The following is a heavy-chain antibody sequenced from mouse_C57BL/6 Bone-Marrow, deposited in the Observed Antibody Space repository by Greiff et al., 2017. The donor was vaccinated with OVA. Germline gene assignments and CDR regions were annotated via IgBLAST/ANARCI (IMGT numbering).Heavy chain of an antibody. CDR2: ISDGGSYT. CDR1: GFTFSSYA. V-gene: IGHV5-4*01. J-gene: IGHJ3*01. Sequence: EVQLQESGGGLVKPGGSLKLSCAASGFTFSSYAMSWVRQTPEKRLEWVATISDGGSYTYYPDNVKGRFTISRDNAKNNLYLQMSHLKSEDTAMYYCARIYYDFSGGQGTLVTVSA. CDR3: ARIYYDFS. D-gene: IGHD2-4*01.